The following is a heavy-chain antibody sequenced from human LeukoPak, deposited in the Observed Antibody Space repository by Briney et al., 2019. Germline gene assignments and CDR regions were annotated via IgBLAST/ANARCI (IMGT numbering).Heavy chain of an antibody. J-gene: IGHJ3*02. CDR2: IRYDGSNK. CDR3: AKDLRRLRFLGWLDAFDI. CDR1: GFTFSSYG. Sequence: GGSLRLSCAASGFTFSSYGMHWVRQAPGKGLEWVAFIRYDGSNKYYADSVKGRFTISRDNSKNTLYLQMNSLRAEDTAVYYCAKDLRRLRFLGWLDAFDIWGQGTMVTVSS. D-gene: IGHD3-3*01. V-gene: IGHV3-30*02.